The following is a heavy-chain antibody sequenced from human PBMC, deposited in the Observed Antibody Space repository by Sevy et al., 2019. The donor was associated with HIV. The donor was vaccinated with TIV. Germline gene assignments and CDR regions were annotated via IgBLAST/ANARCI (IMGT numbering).Heavy chain of an antibody. J-gene: IGHJ6*02. CDR2: INHNGST. V-gene: IGHV4-34*01. CDR3: AREGSSLGMDV. Sequence: SETLSLTCAVYGGSFSGYYWSWIRQPPGKGLEWIGEINHNGSTNYNPSLKSRVTISADTSKNQYSLNLSSVTAADTAVYYCAREGSSLGMDVWGQGTTVTVSS. CDR1: GGSFSGYY.